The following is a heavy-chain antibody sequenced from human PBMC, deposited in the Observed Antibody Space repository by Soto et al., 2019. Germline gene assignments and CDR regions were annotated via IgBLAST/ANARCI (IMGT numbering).Heavy chain of an antibody. CDR3: AKDGYDSSGYYWGY. Sequence: EVQLLESGGGLVQPGGSLRLSCAASGSTFSSYAMSWVRQAPGKGLEWVSAISGSGGSTYYADSVKGRFTISRDNSKNTLYLQMNSLRAEDTAVYYCAKDGYDSSGYYWGYWGQGTLVTVSS. D-gene: IGHD3-22*01. CDR2: ISGSGGST. J-gene: IGHJ4*02. V-gene: IGHV3-23*01. CDR1: GSTFSSYA.